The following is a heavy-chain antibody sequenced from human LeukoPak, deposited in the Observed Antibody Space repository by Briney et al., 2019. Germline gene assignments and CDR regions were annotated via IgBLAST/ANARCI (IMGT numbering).Heavy chain of an antibody. CDR3: ATPKTCGGDCYSLGY. J-gene: IGHJ4*02. Sequence: AASVKVSCKASGYTFTSYDINWVRQATGQGLEWMGWMNPNSGNTGYAQKFQGGVTMTRNTSISTAYMELSSLRSEDTAVYYCATPKTCGGDCYSLGYWGQGTLVTVSS. CDR2: MNPNSGNT. D-gene: IGHD2-21*02. V-gene: IGHV1-8*01. CDR1: GYTFTSYD.